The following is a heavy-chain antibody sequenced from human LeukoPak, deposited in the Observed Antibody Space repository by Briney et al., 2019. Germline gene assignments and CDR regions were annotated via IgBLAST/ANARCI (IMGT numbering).Heavy chain of an antibody. D-gene: IGHD6-13*01. J-gene: IGHJ5*02. V-gene: IGHV4-4*07. CDR3: ARDGIAAAGNWFDP. CDR2: IYTSGST. Sequence: SETLSLTCTVSGVSISSYYWSWIRQPAGKGLEWIGRIYTSGSTNYNPSLKSRVTMSVDTSKNQFSLKLSSVTAADTAVYYCARDGIAAAGNWFDPWGQGTLVTVSS. CDR1: GVSISSYY.